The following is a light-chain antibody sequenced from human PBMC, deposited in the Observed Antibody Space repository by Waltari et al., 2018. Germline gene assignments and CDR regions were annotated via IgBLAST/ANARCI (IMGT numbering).Light chain of an antibody. Sequence: EIVLTQSPGILSLSPGERATLSCRASQCVYGNYLVWYQQKPGQAPRLLIYETSNRATGIPDRFSGSGSGTDFSLTINRLEPEDFAVYYCQQFGSSPFTFGQGTKLEIK. CDR1: QCVYGNY. V-gene: IGKV3-20*01. J-gene: IGKJ2*01. CDR3: QQFGSSPFT. CDR2: ETS.